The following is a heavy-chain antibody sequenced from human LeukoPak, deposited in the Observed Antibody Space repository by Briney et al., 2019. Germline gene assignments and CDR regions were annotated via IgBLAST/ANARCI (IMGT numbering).Heavy chain of an antibody. D-gene: IGHD6-19*01. CDR2: IIPSDGST. J-gene: IGHJ4*02. V-gene: IGHV1-46*01. CDR1: GYTFTSFH. Sequence: ASVKVSFKASGYTFTSFHMDWVRQAPGQGLEWMGMIIPSDGSTSSAQKFQGRVTMTRDTSTSTVYMELSSLRSEDTAVIYCARDSSGWTVDYWGQGTLVTVSA. CDR3: ARDSSGWTVDY.